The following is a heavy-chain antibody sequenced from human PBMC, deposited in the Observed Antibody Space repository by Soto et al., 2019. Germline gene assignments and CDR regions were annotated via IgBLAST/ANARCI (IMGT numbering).Heavy chain of an antibody. V-gene: IGHV3-23*01. CDR3: AKGVEWLPIRLIDY. CDR1: GFTFSSYA. CDR2: IRGSGGST. D-gene: IGHD3-3*01. Sequence: VQLLESGGGLVQPGGSLRLSCAASGFTFSSYAMSWVRQAPGKGLEWVSAIRGSGGSTYHADSVKGRFTISRDKSKNTLYLQMNSLRAEDTAVYYCAKGVEWLPIRLIDYWGQGTLVTVSS. J-gene: IGHJ4*02.